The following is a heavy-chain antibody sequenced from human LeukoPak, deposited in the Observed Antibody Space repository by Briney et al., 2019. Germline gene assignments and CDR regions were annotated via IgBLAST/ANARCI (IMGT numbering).Heavy chain of an antibody. V-gene: IGHV3-23*01. CDR1: GFTFSSYG. CDR2: ISGSGGST. J-gene: IGHJ4*02. Sequence: GGSLRLSCAASGFTFSSYGMIWLRPAPGKGREWVSAISGSGGSTYYADSVKGRFTISRDNSKNTLYLQMNSLRAEDTAVYYCARRAGAYSHPYDYWGQGTLVTVSS. D-gene: IGHD4/OR15-4a*01. CDR3: ARRAGAYSHPYDY.